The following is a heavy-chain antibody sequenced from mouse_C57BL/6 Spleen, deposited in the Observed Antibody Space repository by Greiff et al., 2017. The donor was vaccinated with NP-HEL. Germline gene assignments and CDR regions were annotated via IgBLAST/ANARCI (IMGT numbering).Heavy chain of an antibody. Sequence: EVKLVESGGGLVKPGGSLKLSCAASGFTFSSYAMSWVRQTPEKRLEWVATISDGGSYTYYPDNVKGRFTISRDNAKNNLYLQMSHLKSEDTAMYYCAIDLATVVPPFTYWGQGTLVTVAA. CDR2: ISDGGSYT. CDR1: GFTFSSYA. V-gene: IGHV5-4*01. D-gene: IGHD1-1*01. CDR3: AIDLATVVPPFTY. J-gene: IGHJ3*01.